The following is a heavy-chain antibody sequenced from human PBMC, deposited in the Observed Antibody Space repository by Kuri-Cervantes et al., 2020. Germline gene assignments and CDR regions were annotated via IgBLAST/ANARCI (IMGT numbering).Heavy chain of an antibody. D-gene: IGHD3-22*01. CDR1: GGSINNNLYY. V-gene: IGHV4-39*07. CDR3: ARDAAFDGSVRFDP. Sequence: SETLSLTCAVSGGSINNNLYYWAWIRQPPGKGLEWIGSIYYSGSTYYNPSLKSRVTISVDTSKNQFSLKLTSVTAADTAVYFCARDAAFDGSVRFDPWGQGTLVTVSS. CDR2: IYYSGST. J-gene: IGHJ5*02.